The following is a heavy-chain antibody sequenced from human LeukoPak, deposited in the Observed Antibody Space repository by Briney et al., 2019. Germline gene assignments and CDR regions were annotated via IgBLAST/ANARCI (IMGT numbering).Heavy chain of an antibody. J-gene: IGHJ6*02. CDR3: AKDPGAAEYYYYGMDV. V-gene: IGHV3-30*18. D-gene: IGHD7-27*01. CDR2: VSYDGSNK. CDR1: GFTFSSYG. Sequence: PGRSLRLSCAASGFTFSSYGMHWVRQAPGKGLEWVAVVSYDGSNKYFADSVKGRFTISRDNSKNTLYLQMNSLRAEDTAVYYCAKDPGAAEYYYYGMDVWGQGTTVTVSS.